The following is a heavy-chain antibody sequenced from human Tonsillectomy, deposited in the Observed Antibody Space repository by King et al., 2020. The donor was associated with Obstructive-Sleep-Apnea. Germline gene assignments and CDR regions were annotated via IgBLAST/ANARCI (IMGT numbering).Heavy chain of an antibody. CDR3: ARVLGAAGPDYYFDY. J-gene: IGHJ4*02. D-gene: IGHD1-26*01. CDR2: INHSGST. V-gene: IGHV4-34*01. Sequence: VQLQQWGTGLLKPSETLSLTCAVYGGSFSDNYWSWIRQPPGKELEWIGEINHSGSTNFNPSLKSRVTKLVDTSRNQFSLKLHSVTAADTAVYYCARVLGAAGPDYYFDYWGQGTLVTVSS. CDR1: GGSFSDNY.